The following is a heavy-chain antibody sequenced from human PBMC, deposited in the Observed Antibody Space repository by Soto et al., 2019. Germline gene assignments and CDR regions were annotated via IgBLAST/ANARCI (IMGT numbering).Heavy chain of an antibody. Sequence: EVLLLESGGGLVQPGGSLRLSCAASGFTFSNYAMNWVRQAPVKGLEWVSVISGSGDSTYHADPVKGRFTISRDNSMNTLSLQLNSLRAVDTAVYYCAGRVSGSYYGYWGQGTLVTVSS. CDR1: GFTFSNYA. CDR2: ISGSGDST. J-gene: IGHJ4*02. D-gene: IGHD1-26*01. CDR3: AGRVSGSYYGY. V-gene: IGHV3-23*01.